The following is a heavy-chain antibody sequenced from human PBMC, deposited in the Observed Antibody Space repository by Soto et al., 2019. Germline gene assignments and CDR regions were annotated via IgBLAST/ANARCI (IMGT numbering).Heavy chain of an antibody. CDR2: ISYSGST. D-gene: IGHD3-16*01. Sequence: SETLSLTCTVSGGSISGYYWSWIRQPPGKGLEWIGYISYSGSTNYNPSLKSRLTISLDTSKNQFSLKLSSVTAADTAVYYCAGGWGEAFAYSGQGTLVIVSS. CDR1: GGSISGYY. J-gene: IGHJ4*02. V-gene: IGHV4-59*01. CDR3: AGGWGEAFAY.